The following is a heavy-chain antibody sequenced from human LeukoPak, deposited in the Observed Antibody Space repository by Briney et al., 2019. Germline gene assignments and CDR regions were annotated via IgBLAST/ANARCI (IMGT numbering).Heavy chain of an antibody. Sequence: PSETLSLTCTVSGGSISSSSYYWGWIRQPPGKGLEWIGSIYYSGSTYYNPSLKSRVTISVDTSKNQFSLKLSSVTAADTAVYYCARPRSYYYMDVWGKGTTVTVS. CDR2: IYYSGST. CDR3: ARPRSYYYMDV. V-gene: IGHV4-39*01. J-gene: IGHJ6*03. CDR1: GGSISSSSYY. D-gene: IGHD1-14*01.